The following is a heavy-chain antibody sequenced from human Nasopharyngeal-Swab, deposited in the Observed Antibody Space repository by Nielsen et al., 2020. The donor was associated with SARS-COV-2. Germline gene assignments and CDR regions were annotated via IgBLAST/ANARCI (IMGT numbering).Heavy chain of an antibody. CDR1: GSTLADYG. J-gene: IGHJ6*02. D-gene: IGHD3/OR15-3a*01. V-gene: IGHV3-20*04. CDR3: ARDQSWTTDNYYYYGMDV. CDR2: TIWIGGST. Sequence: GGSLRLSCAASGSTLADYGMSWVRQAPGKGLEWVAGTIWIGGSTGHADSGKDRFTISRDNAKNSLYLQMNSLRAEDTALYYCARDQSWTTDNYYYYGMDVWGQGTTVTVSS.